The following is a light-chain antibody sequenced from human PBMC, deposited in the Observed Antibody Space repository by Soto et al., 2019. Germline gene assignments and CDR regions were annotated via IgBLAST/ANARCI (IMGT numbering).Light chain of an antibody. J-gene: IGKJ4*01. CDR3: QQSYSRPLT. CDR2: AAS. V-gene: IGKV1-39*01. Sequence: LSTVSPSVGDRVTIPCRASQYISIYLNWYQQRPGKAPKVLISAASSLQSGVPPRFSGSGSGTDFTLTISSLQPEDFATYYCQQSYSRPLTFGGGTKVDIK. CDR1: QYISIY.